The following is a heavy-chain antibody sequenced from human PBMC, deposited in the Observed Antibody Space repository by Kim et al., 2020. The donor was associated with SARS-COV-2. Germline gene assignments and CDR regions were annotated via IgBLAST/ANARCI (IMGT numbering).Heavy chain of an antibody. Sequence: GGSLRLSCAASGFTFSSYSMNWVRQAPGKGLEWVSSISSSSSYIYYADSVKGRFTISRDNAKNSLYLQMNSLRAEDTAVYYCARDGGPRAGATQIYYYGMDVWGQGTTVTVSS. D-gene: IGHD1-26*01. CDR1: GFTFSSYS. CDR2: ISSSSSYI. J-gene: IGHJ6*02. V-gene: IGHV3-21*01. CDR3: ARDGGPRAGATQIYYYGMDV.